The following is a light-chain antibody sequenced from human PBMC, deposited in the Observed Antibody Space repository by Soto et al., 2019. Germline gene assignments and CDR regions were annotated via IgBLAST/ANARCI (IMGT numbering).Light chain of an antibody. CDR2: AAS. CDR3: QQYYSYPHT. Sequence: ALRMTQSPSSFSASTGDRVTITCRASHGISSYLAWYQQKPGKAPKLLIYAASTLQSGVPSRFSGSGSGTDFTLTISCLQSEDFATYYCQQYYSYPHTFGQGTKVEIK. J-gene: IGKJ1*01. V-gene: IGKV1-8*01. CDR1: HGISSY.